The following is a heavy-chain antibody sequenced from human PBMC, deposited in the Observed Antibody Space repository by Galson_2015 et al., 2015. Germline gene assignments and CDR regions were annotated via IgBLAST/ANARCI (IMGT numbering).Heavy chain of an antibody. CDR2: FSGSVGST. D-gene: IGHD2/OR15-2a*01. CDR1: GFTFSSYA. V-gene: IGHV3-23*01. J-gene: IGHJ4*02. CDR3: AKHKAVVNTFDYFDY. Sequence: SLRLSCAASGFTFSSYAMSWVRQAPGKGLEWVSAFSGSVGSTYYADSVKGRFTISRDNSKNTLYLQMNSLRAEDTAVYYCAKHKAVVNTFDYFDYWGQGTLVTVSS.